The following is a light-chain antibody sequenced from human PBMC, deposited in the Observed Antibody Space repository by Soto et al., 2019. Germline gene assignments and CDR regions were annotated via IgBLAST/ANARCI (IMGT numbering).Light chain of an antibody. Sequence: DIQMTQSPSTLSASVGDRVTIPCRASQSISSWLAWYQQKPGKAPTLLIYDASSLESGVPFRFIGSGSGTEFTLTITSLQPDDVATYYCQQYNSYSGTFGQGTRLEIK. CDR3: QQYNSYSGT. V-gene: IGKV1-5*01. J-gene: IGKJ5*01. CDR1: QSISSW. CDR2: DAS.